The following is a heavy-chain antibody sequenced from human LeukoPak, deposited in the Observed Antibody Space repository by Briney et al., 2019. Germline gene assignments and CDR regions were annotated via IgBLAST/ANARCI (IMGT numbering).Heavy chain of an antibody. CDR3: AKEIWPTVTTPGHTYFDY. Sequence: PGGSLRLSCAASGFTFSYYSMNWVRQAPGKGLEWVSYISDSSDTMYYADSVKGRFTISRDNAKNSLYLQMNSLRPEDTAVYYCAKEIWPTVTTPGHTYFDYWGQGALVTVSS. J-gene: IGHJ4*02. CDR2: ISDSSDTM. V-gene: IGHV3-48*01. CDR1: GFTFSYYS. D-gene: IGHD4-17*01.